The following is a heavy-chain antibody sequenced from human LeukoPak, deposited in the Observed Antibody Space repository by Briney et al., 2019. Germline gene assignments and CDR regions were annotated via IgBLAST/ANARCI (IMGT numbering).Heavy chain of an antibody. CDR1: GYTFTGYY. Sequence: GASVKVSCKASGYTFTGYYMHWVRPAPGQGLEWMGWINPNSGGTNYAQKFQGRVTMTRDTSISTAYMELSRLRSDDTAVYYCARDSGYYDSSGYANMGYFDYWGQGTLVTVSS. CDR3: ARDSGYYDSSGYANMGYFDY. J-gene: IGHJ4*02. CDR2: INPNSGGT. V-gene: IGHV1-2*02. D-gene: IGHD3-22*01.